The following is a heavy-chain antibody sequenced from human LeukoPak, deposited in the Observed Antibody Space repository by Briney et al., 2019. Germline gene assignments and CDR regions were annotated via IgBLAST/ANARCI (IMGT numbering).Heavy chain of an antibody. J-gene: IGHJ4*02. Sequence: GGSLRLSCAASGFTFSRFGMHWVRQAPGKGLEWVAVIWYDGSNKYYADSVKGRFTISRDNSKNTLYLEMNSLRAEDTAVYYCAKDRGVGATGPFDYWGQGTLVTVSS. CDR2: IWYDGSNK. V-gene: IGHV3-33*06. CDR3: AKDRGVGATGPFDY. CDR1: GFTFSRFG. D-gene: IGHD1-26*01.